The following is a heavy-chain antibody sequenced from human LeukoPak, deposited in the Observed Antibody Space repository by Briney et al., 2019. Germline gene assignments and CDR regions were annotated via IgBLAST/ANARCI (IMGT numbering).Heavy chain of an antibody. J-gene: IGHJ4*02. CDR3: VSLGGDSEIDY. CDR1: GFSFSSYY. V-gene: IGHV3-74*01. CDR2: INTAGSGT. Sequence: GGSLRLSCAVSGFSFSSYYMHWVRQPPGKGLVWVSRINTAGSGTTYADSVKGRFTISRDNAKNTLYLQMDSLRAEDTAVCYCVSLGGDSEIDYWGQGTLVTVSS. D-gene: IGHD5-12*01.